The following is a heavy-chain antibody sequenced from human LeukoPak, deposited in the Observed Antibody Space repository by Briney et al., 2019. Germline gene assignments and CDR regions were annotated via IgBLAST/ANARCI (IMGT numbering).Heavy chain of an antibody. CDR1: GFTVSSNY. CDR3: ARFIAAAGIDY. CDR2: TYSSGST. J-gene: IGHJ4*02. Sequence: GGSLRLSCAASGFTVSSNYMSWVRQAPGQWLEWVSVTYSSGSTNYADSVTGRFTTSRDNSKNTLYLQMNSLRAEDTAVYYCARFIAAAGIDYWGQGSLVTVSS. D-gene: IGHD6-13*01. V-gene: IGHV3-66*01.